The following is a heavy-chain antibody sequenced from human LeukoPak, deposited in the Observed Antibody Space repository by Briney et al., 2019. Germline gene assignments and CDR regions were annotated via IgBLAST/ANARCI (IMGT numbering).Heavy chain of an antibody. D-gene: IGHD3-10*01. Sequence: PGGSLRLSCAASGFTFSSYWMSWVRQAPGKGLEWVANIKQDGSEKYYVDSVKGRFTISRDNAKNSLYLQMNSLRAEDTALYYCAKDFSPDLGSSGSYSPERDNWFDPWGQGTLVTVSS. J-gene: IGHJ5*02. CDR2: IKQDGSEK. CDR1: GFTFSSYW. V-gene: IGHV3-7*03. CDR3: AKDFSPDLGSSGSYSPERDNWFDP.